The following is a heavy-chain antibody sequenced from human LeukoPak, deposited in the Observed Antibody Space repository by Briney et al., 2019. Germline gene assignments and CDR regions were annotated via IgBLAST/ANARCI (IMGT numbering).Heavy chain of an antibody. CDR2: INPNSGGT. D-gene: IGHD3-22*01. Sequence: ASVKVSCKASGYTFTGYYMHWVRQAPGQGLEWMGWINPNSGGTNYAQKFQGRVTMTRDTSISTAYMELSRLRSDDTAVYYCARVRDSSGYYEVPWDCWGQGTLVTVSS. CDR1: GYTFTGYY. V-gene: IGHV1-2*02. J-gene: IGHJ4*02. CDR3: ARVRDSSGYYEVPWDC.